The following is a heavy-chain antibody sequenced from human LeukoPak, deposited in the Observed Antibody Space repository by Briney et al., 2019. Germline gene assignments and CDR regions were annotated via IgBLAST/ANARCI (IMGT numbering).Heavy chain of an antibody. D-gene: IGHD5-12*01. J-gene: IGHJ4*02. CDR1: GGSISTTSYF. CDR3: ARYRLGYLDY. V-gene: IGHV4-61*02. CDR2: INSIGTT. Sequence: PSETLSLTCTVSGGSISTTSYFWTWIRPPAGKGLESIGRINSIGTTNYNYNPSLRSRVTMSVDTSKSQFSLKVTSVTAADTAVYYCARYRLGYLDYWGQGTLVTVSS.